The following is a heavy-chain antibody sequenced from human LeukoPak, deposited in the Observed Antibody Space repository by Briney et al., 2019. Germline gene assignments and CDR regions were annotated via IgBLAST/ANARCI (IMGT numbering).Heavy chain of an antibody. Sequence: SETLSLTCTVSGGSISSYYWSWIRQPPGKGLEWIGYIYYSGSTNYNPSLKSRVTISVDTSKNQFSLKLSSVTAADTAVYYCARHLPYCSSTSCSPEPFDYWGQGTLVIAS. CDR2: IYYSGST. J-gene: IGHJ4*02. CDR3: ARHLPYCSSTSCSPEPFDY. CDR1: GGSISSYY. D-gene: IGHD2-2*01. V-gene: IGHV4-59*08.